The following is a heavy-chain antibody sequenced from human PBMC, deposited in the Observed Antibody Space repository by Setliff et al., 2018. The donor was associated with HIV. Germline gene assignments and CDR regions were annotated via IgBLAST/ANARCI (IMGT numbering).Heavy chain of an antibody. Sequence: LRLSCAASGFIFSTYGMSWVRQAPGKGLEWVSAISGSTGWADYADSVKGRFTISRDNSKNTLYLQMNSLRAEDTAVYYCAKDAGVGAIDYWGQGTLVTVSS. CDR2: ISGSTGWA. CDR3: AKDAGVGAIDY. D-gene: IGHD1-26*01. CDR1: GFIFSTYG. J-gene: IGHJ4*02. V-gene: IGHV3-23*01.